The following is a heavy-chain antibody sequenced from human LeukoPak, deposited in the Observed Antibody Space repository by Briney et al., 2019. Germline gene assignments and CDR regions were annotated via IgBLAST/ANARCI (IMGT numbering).Heavy chain of an antibody. Sequence: XGMHWVXQAPGKGLEWVAVIWYDGSNXYYADSVKGRFTISRDNSKNTLYLQMNSLRAEDTAVYYCAREMIEVPAATGGYYYYYYGMDVWGQGTTVTVSS. J-gene: IGHJ6*02. CDR3: AREMIEVPAATGGYYYYYYGMDV. D-gene: IGHD2-2*01. CDR2: IWYDGSNX. CDR1: XG. V-gene: IGHV3-33*01.